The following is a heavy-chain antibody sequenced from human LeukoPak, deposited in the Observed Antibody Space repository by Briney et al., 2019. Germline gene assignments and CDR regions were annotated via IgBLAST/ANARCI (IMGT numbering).Heavy chain of an antibody. V-gene: IGHV3-23*01. CDR3: AKDYGPLLASYYYYGMDV. J-gene: IGHJ6*02. D-gene: IGHD2-8*02. CDR2: ISGSGGST. Sequence: GSLRLSCAASGFTFSSYAMSWVRQAPGKGLEWVSAISGSGGSTYYADSVKGRFTISRDNSKNTLYLQMNSLRAEDTAVYYCAKDYGPLLASYYYYGMDVWGRGTTVTVSS. CDR1: GFTFSSYA.